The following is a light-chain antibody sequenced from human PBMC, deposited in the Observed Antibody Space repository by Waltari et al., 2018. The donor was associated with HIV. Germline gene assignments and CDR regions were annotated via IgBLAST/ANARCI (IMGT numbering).Light chain of an antibody. CDR3: ASWDDGLRGHV. Sequence: QSGLTQPPSASGTPGQRLSISCAGNNSNIGSNFVFWYRQIPGAAPTRLVYRNNQRPSGVVDRFSGSRSGASASLVISGLRVEDEADYYCASWDDGLRGHVFGSGTTVSV. CDR1: NSNIGSNF. J-gene: IGLJ1*01. V-gene: IGLV1-47*01. CDR2: RNN.